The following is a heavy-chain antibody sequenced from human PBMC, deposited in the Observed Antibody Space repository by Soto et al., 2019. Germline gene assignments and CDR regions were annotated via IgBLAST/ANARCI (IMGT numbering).Heavy chain of an antibody. CDR1: GFSFNNYA. D-gene: IGHD3-10*01. CDR2: ISGGGDTT. Sequence: EVQLLESGGGLVQPGGSLRLSCAASGFSFNNYAMTWVRQAPGKGLECVSAISGGGDTTSYADSVKGRFTVSRDGSKNTLYLQMSSLRAEDTALYYCAKGRGGSGSLTPLVDFWGQGTLVTVSS. J-gene: IGHJ4*02. V-gene: IGHV3-23*01. CDR3: AKGRGGSGSLTPLVDF.